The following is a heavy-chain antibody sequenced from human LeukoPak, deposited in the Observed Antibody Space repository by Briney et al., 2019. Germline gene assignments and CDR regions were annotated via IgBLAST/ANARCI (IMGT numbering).Heavy chain of an antibody. J-gene: IGHJ4*02. V-gene: IGHV3-21*01. Sequence: GGSLRLSCAASGFTFSSYSMDWVRQAPGKGLEWVPSISSSSSFIYYADSVKGRFTISRDNAKNSLYLQMNSMRAEDTAVYYCARRGASSGGLDYWGQGTLVTVSS. D-gene: IGHD6-19*01. CDR2: ISSSSSFI. CDR1: GFTFSSYS. CDR3: ARRGASSGGLDY.